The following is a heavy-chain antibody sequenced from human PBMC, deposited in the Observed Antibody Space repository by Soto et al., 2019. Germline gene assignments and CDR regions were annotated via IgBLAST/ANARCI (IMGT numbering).Heavy chain of an antibody. CDR3: ARDWAAGYWFDP. V-gene: IGHV1-2*02. CDR2: INPNSGGT. CDR1: GYTFTGCY. Sequence: ASVKVSCKASGYTFTGCYMHWVRQAPGQGLEWMGWINPNSGGTNYAQKFQGRATMTRDTSISTAYMELSRLRSDDTAVYYCARDWAAGYWFDPWGQGTLVTVSS. D-gene: IGHD6-13*01. J-gene: IGHJ5*02.